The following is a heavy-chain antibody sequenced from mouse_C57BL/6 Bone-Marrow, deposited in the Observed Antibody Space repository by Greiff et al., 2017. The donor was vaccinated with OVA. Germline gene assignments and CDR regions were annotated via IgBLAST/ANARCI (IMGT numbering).Heavy chain of an antibody. J-gene: IGHJ1*03. CDR3: ARPGSFDV. CDR2: ISSGGSYT. CDR1: GFTFSSYG. V-gene: IGHV5-6*01. Sequence: EVKLVESGGDLVKPGGSLKLSCAASGFTFSSYGMSWVRQTPDKRLEWVATISSGGSYTYYPDSVKGRFTISRDNAKNTLYLQMGSLKSEDTAMYYCARPGSFDVWGTGTTVTVSS.